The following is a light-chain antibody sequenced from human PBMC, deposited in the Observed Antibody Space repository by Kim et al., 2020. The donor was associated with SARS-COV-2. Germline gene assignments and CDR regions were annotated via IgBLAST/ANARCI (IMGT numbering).Light chain of an antibody. CDR2: DTD. V-gene: IGLV7-46*01. CDR1: TESVTSHHY. Sequence: PGGTVTLTCGSTTESVTSHHYPFWFQQKPGHAPRTLIYDTDKRQSWTPTRFSGSLRGGEAALTLSSAQPEDEADYYCLLYYGGPRVFGGGTQLTVL. J-gene: IGLJ3*02. CDR3: LLYYGGPRV.